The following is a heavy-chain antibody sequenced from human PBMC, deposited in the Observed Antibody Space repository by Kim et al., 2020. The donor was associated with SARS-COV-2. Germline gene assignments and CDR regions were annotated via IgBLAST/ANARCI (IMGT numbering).Heavy chain of an antibody. J-gene: IGHJ4*02. CDR3: ARVGRGYSGYDYHYFDY. Sequence: FQGQVTISADKSISTAYLQWSSLKASDTAMYYCARVGRGYSGYDYHYFDYWGQGTLVTVSS. D-gene: IGHD5-12*01. V-gene: IGHV5-51*01.